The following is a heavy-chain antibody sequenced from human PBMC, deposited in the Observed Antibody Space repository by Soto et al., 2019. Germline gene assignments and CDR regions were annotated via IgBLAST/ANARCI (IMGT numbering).Heavy chain of an antibody. V-gene: IGHV3-23*01. D-gene: IGHD1-26*01. Sequence: GGSLRLSCAASGFTFSSYAMSWVRQAPGKGLEWVSAISGSGGSTYYADSVKGRFTISRDNSKNTLYLQMNSLRAEDTVVYYCAKDNPTGIVGATDAFDIWGQGTMVTVSS. J-gene: IGHJ3*02. CDR3: AKDNPTGIVGATDAFDI. CDR2: ISGSGGST. CDR1: GFTFSSYA.